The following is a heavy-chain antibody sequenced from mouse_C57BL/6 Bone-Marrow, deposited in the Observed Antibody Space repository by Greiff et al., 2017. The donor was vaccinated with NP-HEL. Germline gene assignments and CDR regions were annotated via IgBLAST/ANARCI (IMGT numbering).Heavy chain of an antibody. Sequence: QVQLQQPGAELVKPGASVKLSCKASGYTFTSYWMHWVKQRPGQGLEWIGMIHPNSGSTNYNEKFKSKATLTVDKSSSTAYMQLSSLTSEDSAVYYCARWGWLLSLYAMDYWGQGTSATVSS. V-gene: IGHV1-64*01. D-gene: IGHD2-3*01. J-gene: IGHJ4*01. CDR2: IHPNSGST. CDR1: GYTFTSYW. CDR3: ARWGWLLSLYAMDY.